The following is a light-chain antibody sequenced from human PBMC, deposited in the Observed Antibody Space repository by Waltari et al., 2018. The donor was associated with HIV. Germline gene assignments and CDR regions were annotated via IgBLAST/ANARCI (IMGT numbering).Light chain of an antibody. Sequence: HSALTQPASVSGSLGQAISMAGTGTRSAFGGYNYVSWYQQHPGKAPSLMLYDVRTRAYGVSDRFSGSKSGHTASLPSSDLQPSHEADYYCEAYTSSIFWVFGRGTRLTVL. CDR1: RSAFGGYNY. CDR2: DVR. CDR3: EAYTSSIFWV. J-gene: IGLJ3*02. V-gene: IGLV2-14*03.